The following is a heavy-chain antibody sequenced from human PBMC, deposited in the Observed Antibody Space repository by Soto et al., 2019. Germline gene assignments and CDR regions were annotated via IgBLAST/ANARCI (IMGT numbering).Heavy chain of an antibody. CDR1: GGSINNSTSF. CDR3: ANYFMSRPWFDT. D-gene: IGHD6-6*01. V-gene: IGHV4-39*02. J-gene: IGHJ5*02. Sequence: SEPLSLTCSVSGGSINNSTSFWGWLRQSPGKGLEWIATINYRWPAEYNPSLKSRVTISVDGSRNVLSLQMNYVTAPDTAVYYCANYFMSRPWFDTWGQGTLVTVSS. CDR2: INYRWPA.